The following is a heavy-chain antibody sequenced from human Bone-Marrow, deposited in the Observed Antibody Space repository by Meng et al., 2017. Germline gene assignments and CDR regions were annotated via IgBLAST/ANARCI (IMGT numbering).Heavy chain of an antibody. CDR2: IYHSGST. CDR3: ARRFGVVIISSGAFDI. Sequence: QGQMQESGPGLVKPSGTLSLTCAVPGGSISSSNWWSWVRQPPGKGLEWIGEIYHSGSTNYNPSLKSRVTISVDKSKNQFSLKLSSVTAADTAVYYCARRFGVVIISSGAFDIWGQGTMVTVSS. D-gene: IGHD3-3*01. J-gene: IGHJ3*02. V-gene: IGHV4-4*02. CDR1: GGSISSSNW.